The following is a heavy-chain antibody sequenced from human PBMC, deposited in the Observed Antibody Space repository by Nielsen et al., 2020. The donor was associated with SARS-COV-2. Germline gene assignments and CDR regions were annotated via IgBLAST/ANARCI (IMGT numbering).Heavy chain of an antibody. D-gene: IGHD2-21*01. CDR1: GFTFTSYA. CDR2: IRGNGDKT. Sequence: GGSLRLSCAASGFTFTSYAMAWVRQAPAKGLEWVSGIRGNGDKTYSEESVKGRFTISRDNSKNTLHLQMDSLRVEDTAVYFCARFGRIVEVGGGVTFPGVFDVWGQGTVVTVSS. V-gene: IGHV3-23*01. CDR3: ARFGRIVEVGGGVTFPGVFDV. J-gene: IGHJ3*01.